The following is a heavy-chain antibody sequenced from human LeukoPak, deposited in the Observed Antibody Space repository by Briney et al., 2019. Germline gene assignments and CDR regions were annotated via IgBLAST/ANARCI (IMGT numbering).Heavy chain of an antibody. CDR2: IKQDESEK. CDR1: GFTLSNYW. Sequence: PGGSLRLSCSASGFTLSNYWMSWVRQAPGKGLEWVANIKQDESEKYYVDSVKGRFTISRDNAKSSLYLQMNSLRAEDTAVYYCARALDSSSSRYQAFEEWAQGTLVTVSS. D-gene: IGHD2-2*01. J-gene: IGHJ4*02. CDR3: ARALDSSSSRYQAFEE. V-gene: IGHV3-7*01.